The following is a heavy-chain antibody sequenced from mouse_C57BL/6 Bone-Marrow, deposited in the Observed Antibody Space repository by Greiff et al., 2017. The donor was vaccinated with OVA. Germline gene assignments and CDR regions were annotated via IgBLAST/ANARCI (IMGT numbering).Heavy chain of an antibody. D-gene: IGHD1-1*01. CDR1: GFSLSTFGMG. V-gene: IGHV8-8*01. Sequence: QVTLKESGPGILQPSQTLSLTCSFSGFSLSTFGMGVGWIRQPSGQGLEWLAHIWWDDDKYYNPALNSRLTISKDTSKNQVFHKIANVDTAHTATYYCARIPITTVLASYYYAMDYWGQGTSVTVSS. J-gene: IGHJ4*01. CDR2: IWWDDDK. CDR3: ARIPITTVLASYYYAMDY.